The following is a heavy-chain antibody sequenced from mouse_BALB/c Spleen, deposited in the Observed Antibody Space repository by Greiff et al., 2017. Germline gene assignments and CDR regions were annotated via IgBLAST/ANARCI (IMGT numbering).Heavy chain of an antibody. CDR1: GYTFTSYW. Sequence: LQQPGSELVRPGASVKLSCKASGYTFTSYWMHWVKQRPGQGLEWIGNIYPGSGSTNYDEKFKSKATLTVDTSSSTAYMQLSSLTSEDSAVYYCTRSGGYDGLDYWGQGTTLTVSS. V-gene: IGHV1S22*01. D-gene: IGHD2-2*01. CDR2: IYPGSGST. J-gene: IGHJ2*01. CDR3: TRSGGYDGLDY.